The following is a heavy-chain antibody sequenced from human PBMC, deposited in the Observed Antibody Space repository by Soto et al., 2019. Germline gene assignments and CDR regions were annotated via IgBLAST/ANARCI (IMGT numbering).Heavy chain of an antibody. CDR1: GFTVNSNY. CDR3: AREPPGLGSSTYDF. Sequence: GGSLRLSCAASGFTVNSNYMSWFRQAPGKGLECVSVVHPGGTTSYADSVKGRFTVSRDNSKNILYLQMNTLRAEDTAVYYCAREPPGLGSSTYDFWGQGTLVTVSS. CDR2: VHPGGTT. D-gene: IGHD6-6*01. J-gene: IGHJ4*02. V-gene: IGHV3-66*01.